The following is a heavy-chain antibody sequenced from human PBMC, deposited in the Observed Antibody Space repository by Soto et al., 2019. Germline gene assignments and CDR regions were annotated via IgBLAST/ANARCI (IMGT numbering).Heavy chain of an antibody. D-gene: IGHD3-16*01. Sequence: EVQLVDSGGDLVQPGGSLRLSCAASGFTFSTYWMSWVGQAPGKGLEWLANIKEVGSEKYYVDSVKGRFTISRDNAKNSLYLQVNGLRAEDTAVYYCARGAGIGDYWGQGTLVTVSS. V-gene: IGHV3-7*04. CDR3: ARGAGIGDY. J-gene: IGHJ4*02. CDR1: GFTFSTYW. CDR2: IKEVGSEK.